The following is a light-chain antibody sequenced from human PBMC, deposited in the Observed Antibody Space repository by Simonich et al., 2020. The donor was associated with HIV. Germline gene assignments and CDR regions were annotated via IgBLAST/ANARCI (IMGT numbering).Light chain of an antibody. CDR2: TAS. CDR3: QQYYSNLVT. V-gene: IGKV1-NL1*01. CDR1: QGIRNY. J-gene: IGKJ4*01. Sequence: DIQMTQSPSSLSASVGERVTITCRASQGIRNYLDWYQQKPGKAPKLLLYTASRVESGGPSRFSGSGSGTDYTLTISSLQPEDFATYYCQQYYSNLVTFGGGTKVEIK.